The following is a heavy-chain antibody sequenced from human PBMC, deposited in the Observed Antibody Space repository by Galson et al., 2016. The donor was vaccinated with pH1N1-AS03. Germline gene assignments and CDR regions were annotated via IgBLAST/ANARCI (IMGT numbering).Heavy chain of an antibody. J-gene: IGHJ3*02. D-gene: IGHD4-17*01. CDR3: TTDDYGDYRGTGAGTNDAFDR. Sequence: SLRLSCAASGFTFSNAWMSWVRQAPGKGLEWVGLIKNRENGRTTDYAAPVKGRFTISRDDSKNTLYLQMNSLKTEDTAVYYGTTDDYGDYRGTGAGTNDAFDRGGKGTMVTVSS. CDR1: GFTFSNAW. V-gene: IGHV3-15*01. CDR2: IKNRENGRTT.